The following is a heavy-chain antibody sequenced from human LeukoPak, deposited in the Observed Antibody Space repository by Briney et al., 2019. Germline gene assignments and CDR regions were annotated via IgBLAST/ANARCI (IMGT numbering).Heavy chain of an antibody. CDR2: IYYSGST. D-gene: IGHD2-15*01. CDR3: ARLRCSGGSCYDDY. Sequence: PSETLSLTCTVSGGSISGYHWNWIRQPPGKGLEWNGDIYYSGSTNYNPSLKSRVTISLDTSKNQFSLNLNSVTAADTAVYYCARLRCSGGSCYDDYWGQGTLVTVSS. CDR1: GGSISGYH. J-gene: IGHJ4*02. V-gene: IGHV4-59*08.